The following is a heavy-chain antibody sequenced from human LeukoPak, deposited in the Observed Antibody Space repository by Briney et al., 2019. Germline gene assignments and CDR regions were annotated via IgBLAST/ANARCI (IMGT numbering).Heavy chain of an antibody. CDR3: AKDNRRHYTSGPNPDSLH. J-gene: IGHJ4*02. CDR2: ISWNSGSI. Sequence: GGSLRLSRAASRFTFSSYAMHWVRQPPGKGLEWVSGISWNSGSIDYADSVKGRFTISRDNAKNSLYLQMNSLRVEDTAFYYCAKDNRRHYTSGPNPDSLHWGQGALVTVSS. D-gene: IGHD6-19*01. CDR1: RFTFSSYA. V-gene: IGHV3-9*01.